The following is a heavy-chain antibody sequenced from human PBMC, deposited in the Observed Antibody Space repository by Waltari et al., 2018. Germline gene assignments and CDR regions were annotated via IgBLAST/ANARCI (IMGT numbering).Heavy chain of an antibody. Sequence: EVQLVESGGGLVQPGGSLRLSCAASGLTFGSVWMHWVRQAPGKGPVWVSRIKSDGSDSDYAHSVKGRFTISLDNDKDTLYLQMNSLRAEDTAVYYCARDNWGPADWGQGTLVTVPS. CDR1: GLTFGSVW. J-gene: IGHJ4*02. CDR3: ARDNWGPAD. CDR2: IKSDGSDS. V-gene: IGHV3-74*01. D-gene: IGHD7-27*01.